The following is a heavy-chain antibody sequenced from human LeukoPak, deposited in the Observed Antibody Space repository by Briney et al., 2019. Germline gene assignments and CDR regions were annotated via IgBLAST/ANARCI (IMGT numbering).Heavy chain of an antibody. Sequence: GASVKVSCKASGYTFTSYGISWVRQAPGQGLEWMGWISAYNGNTNYAQKLQGRVTMTRDTSISTAYMELSRLRSDDTAVYYCARYKPLSDRFLETKYNWFDPWGQGTLVTVSS. CDR3: ARYKPLSDRFLETKYNWFDP. J-gene: IGHJ5*02. V-gene: IGHV1-18*01. CDR2: ISAYNGNT. CDR1: GYTFTSYG. D-gene: IGHD3-3*01.